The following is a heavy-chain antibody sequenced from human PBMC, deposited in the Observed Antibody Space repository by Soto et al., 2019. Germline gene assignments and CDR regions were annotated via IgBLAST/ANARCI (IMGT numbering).Heavy chain of an antibody. D-gene: IGHD3-22*01. CDR1: GYTFTSYG. CDR2: ISAYNCNT. J-gene: IGHJ4*02. V-gene: IGHV1-18*01. Sequence: ASVKVSCKASGYTFTSYGISWVRQAPGQGLEWMGWISAYNCNTNYAQKLQGRVTMTTDTSTSTAYMELRSLRSDDTAVYYCAREVGEYYYDSSGYYQKDYWGQGTLVTVSS. CDR3: AREVGEYYYDSSGYYQKDY.